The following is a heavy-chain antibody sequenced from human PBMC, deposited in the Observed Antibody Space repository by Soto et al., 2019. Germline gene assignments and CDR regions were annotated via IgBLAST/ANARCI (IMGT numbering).Heavy chain of an antibody. CDR2: ISSNGAHP. CDR1: TNYS. CDR3: VRGYGDYEGFQY. Sequence: PGGSLRLSCTAFTNYSVNWVRQAPGKGLEWVSSISSNGAHPYYGDSVRGRFTISRDNAKNPVDLQMNSLRAEDTAVYYCVRGYGDYEGFQYWGQGTRVTVSS. D-gene: IGHD4-17*01. V-gene: IGHV3-21*01. J-gene: IGHJ4*02.